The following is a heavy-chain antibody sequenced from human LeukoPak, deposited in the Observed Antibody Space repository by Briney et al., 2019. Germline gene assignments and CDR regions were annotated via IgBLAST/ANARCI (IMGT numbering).Heavy chain of an antibody. CDR1: GGSFSGYY. Sequence: PSETLSLTCGVYGGSFSGYYWTWIRQPPGKGLERIGEINHSGITNYNPSLKSRVTISIDTSKSQFSLKLNSVTAADTAVYYCSRESAAAAEAFDIWGQGTMVTVSS. CDR3: SRESAAAAEAFDI. J-gene: IGHJ3*02. V-gene: IGHV4-34*01. CDR2: INHSGIT. D-gene: IGHD6-13*01.